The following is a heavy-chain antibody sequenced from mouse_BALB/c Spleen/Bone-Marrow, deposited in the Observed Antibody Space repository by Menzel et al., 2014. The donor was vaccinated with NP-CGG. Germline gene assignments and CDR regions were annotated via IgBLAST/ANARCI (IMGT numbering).Heavy chain of an antibody. CDR1: GFNVKDTY. CDR2: IDPANGNT. CDR3: ASYVYGYYFDY. J-gene: IGHJ2*01. V-gene: IGHV14-3*02. D-gene: IGHD2-2*01. Sequence: EVHLVESGAELVKPGASVKLSCTASGFNVKDTYIHWVKQRPEQGLGWIGRIDPANGNTKYDPKFQDKATITADTSSNTAYLQLSSLTSEDSAVYYCASYVYGYYFDYWGQGTTLTVSS.